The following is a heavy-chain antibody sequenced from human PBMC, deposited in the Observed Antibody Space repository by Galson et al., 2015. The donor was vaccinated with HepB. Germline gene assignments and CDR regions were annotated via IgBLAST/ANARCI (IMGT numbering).Heavy chain of an antibody. D-gene: IGHD1-26*01. Sequence: SVKVSCKVSGYTLTELSMHWVRQAPGKGLEWMGGFDPEDGETIYAQKFQGRATMTEDTSTDTAYMELSSLRSEDTAVYYCATVSQEAVVGARATFDYWGQGTLVTVSS. J-gene: IGHJ4*02. CDR3: ATVSQEAVVGARATFDY. V-gene: IGHV1-24*01. CDR1: GYTLTELS. CDR2: FDPEDGET.